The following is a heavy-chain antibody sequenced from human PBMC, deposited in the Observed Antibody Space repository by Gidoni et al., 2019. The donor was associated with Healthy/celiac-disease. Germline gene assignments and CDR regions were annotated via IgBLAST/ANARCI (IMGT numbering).Heavy chain of an antibody. CDR1: GFTFSSYA. V-gene: IGHV3-30-3*01. Sequence: QVQLVESGGGVVQPGRSLRLSCAASGFTFSSYAMHWVRQAPGKGLEWVAVISYDGSNKYYADSVKGRFTISRDNSKNTLYLQMNSLRAEDTAVYYCARGIPDIVASLDGMDVWGQGTTVTVSS. CDR2: ISYDGSNK. J-gene: IGHJ6*02. D-gene: IGHD5-12*01. CDR3: ARGIPDIVASLDGMDV.